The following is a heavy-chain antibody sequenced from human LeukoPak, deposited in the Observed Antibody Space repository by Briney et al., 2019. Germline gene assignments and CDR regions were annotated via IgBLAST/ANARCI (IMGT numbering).Heavy chain of an antibody. CDR1: GGTFSSYA. V-gene: IGHV1-69*05. D-gene: IGHD4-23*01. Sequence: ASVKVSCKASGGTFSSYAISWVRQAPGQGLEWMGGIIPIFGTANYAQKFQGRVTITTDESTSTAYMELSSLRSEDTAVYYCARGPRDDYGGTYFDYWGQGTLVTVSS. J-gene: IGHJ4*02. CDR2: IIPIFGTA. CDR3: ARGPRDDYGGTYFDY.